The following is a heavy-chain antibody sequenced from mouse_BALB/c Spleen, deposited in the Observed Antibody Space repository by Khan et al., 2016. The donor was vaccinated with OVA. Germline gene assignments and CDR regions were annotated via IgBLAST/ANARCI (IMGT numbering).Heavy chain of an antibody. J-gene: IGHJ3*01. V-gene: IGHV1-7*01. D-gene: IGHD1-1*02. Sequence: QVQLQQSGAEVAKPGASVKMSCKASGYTFTAYWIHWVKQRPGQGLEWIGYIDPSTSYTEYNQKFKDKATLTTDKSSSTAYMKLSSLTSEDSSVYYCARRGLFCIFAYWGQGTLVTVSA. CDR2: IDPSTSYT. CDR1: GYTFTAYW. CDR3: ARRGLFCIFAY.